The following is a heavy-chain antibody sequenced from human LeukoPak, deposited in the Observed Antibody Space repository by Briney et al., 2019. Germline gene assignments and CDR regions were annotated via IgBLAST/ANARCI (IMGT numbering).Heavy chain of an antibody. CDR2: INPNSGGT. V-gene: IGHV1-2*02. CDR1: GYTFTGFY. J-gene: IGHJ4*02. Sequence: GASVKVSCKASGYTFTGFYMHWVRQAPGQGLEWMGWINPNSGGTNYAQKFQGRVTMTRNTSISTAYMELSSLRSEDTAVYYCARTRSCKSRSTSCYQGLNFDYWGQGTLVTVSS. CDR3: ARTRSCKSRSTSCYQGLNFDY. D-gene: IGHD2-2*01.